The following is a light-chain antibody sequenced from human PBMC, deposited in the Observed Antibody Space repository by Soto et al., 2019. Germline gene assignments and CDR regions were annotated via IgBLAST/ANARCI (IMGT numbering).Light chain of an antibody. J-gene: IGLJ2*01. Sequence: QSALPQTPSVSGTPGQTVTISCSGSSSNIGRNYVYWYQQLPGAAPKLLMYSHNIRPSGVPDRFSASTSGTSASLVISGLRSDDEADYHCATWDDDVSGVVFGGGTKLTVL. CDR1: SSNIGRNY. CDR2: SHN. CDR3: ATWDDDVSGVV. V-gene: IGLV1-47*02.